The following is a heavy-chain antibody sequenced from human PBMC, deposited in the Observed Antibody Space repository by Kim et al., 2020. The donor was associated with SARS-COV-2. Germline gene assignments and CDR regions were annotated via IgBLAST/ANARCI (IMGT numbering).Heavy chain of an antibody. Sequence: ASVKVSCKASGYTFTSYAMHWVRQAPGQRLEWMGWINAGNGNTKYSQKFQGRVTITRDTSASTAYMELSSLRSEDTAVYYCARAPFAGGATILWGQGTLVTVSS. J-gene: IGHJ4*02. D-gene: IGHD1-26*01. CDR2: INAGNGNT. CDR3: ARAPFAGGATIL. V-gene: IGHV1-3*01. CDR1: GYTFTSYA.